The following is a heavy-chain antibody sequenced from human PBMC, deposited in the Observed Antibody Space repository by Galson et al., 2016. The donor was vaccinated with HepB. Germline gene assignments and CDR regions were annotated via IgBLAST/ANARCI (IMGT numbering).Heavy chain of an antibody. Sequence: SLRLSCAASGFTFSDYYVSWIRQAPGKGLECISFITRTSVYRHYADSVKDRFTISRDNAKNTLYLQMNSLRVEDTAVYYCARGSRDLSSRPFYFDSWGQGTLVTVSS. J-gene: IGHJ4*02. CDR1: GFTFSDYY. V-gene: IGHV3-11*06. CDR2: ITRTSVYR. CDR3: ARGSRDLSSRPFYFDS. D-gene: IGHD6-13*01.